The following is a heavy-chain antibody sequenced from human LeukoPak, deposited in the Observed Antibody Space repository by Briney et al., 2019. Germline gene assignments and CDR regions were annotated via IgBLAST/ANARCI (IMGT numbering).Heavy chain of an antibody. Sequence: GGSLRLSCAVSGFTFSNYAMSWVRQAPGKGLEWVSGISDSGGSTYYADSVKGRFTVSRDNAKNTLYLQMNSLRAEDTAVFYCARDRGDGGSYGAWGQGTLVSVSS. J-gene: IGHJ5*02. CDR2: ISDSGGST. D-gene: IGHD1-26*01. CDR3: ARDRGDGGSYGA. V-gene: IGHV3-23*01. CDR1: GFTFSNYA.